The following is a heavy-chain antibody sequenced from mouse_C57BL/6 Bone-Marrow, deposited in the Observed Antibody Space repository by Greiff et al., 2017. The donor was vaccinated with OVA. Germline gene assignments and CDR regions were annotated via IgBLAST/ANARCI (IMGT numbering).Heavy chain of an antibody. V-gene: IGHV2-5*01. J-gene: IGHJ1*03. CDR1: GFSLTSYG. Sequence: QVQLQQSGPGLVQPSQSLSITCTVSGFSLTSYGVHWVRQSPGKGLEWLGVIWRGGSTDYNAAFMSRLSITKDNSKSQVFFKMNSLQADDTAISYCAKKRGYGSSWYFDVWGTGTTVTVSS. CDR3: AKKRGYGSSWYFDV. CDR2: IWRGGST. D-gene: IGHD1-1*01.